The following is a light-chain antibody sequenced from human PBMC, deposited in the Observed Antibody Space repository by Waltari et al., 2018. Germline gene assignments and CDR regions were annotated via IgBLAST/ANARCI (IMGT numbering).Light chain of an antibody. V-gene: IGKV3-15*01. CDR3: QQYNNWPLYT. Sequence: EAMMTQSPATLSVSPGDRATLTCRASQSVSNNVAWFQQKPGQAPSLLIYDASTRATGVSARFSGSGSGTEFTLTISSLQTEDFAVYYCQQYNNWPLYTFGQGTKLEIK. CDR2: DAS. J-gene: IGKJ2*01. CDR1: QSVSNN.